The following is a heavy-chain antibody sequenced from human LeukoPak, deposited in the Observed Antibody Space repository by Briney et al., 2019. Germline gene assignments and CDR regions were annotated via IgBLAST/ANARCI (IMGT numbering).Heavy chain of an antibody. J-gene: IGHJ4*02. Sequence: SVKVSCKASGGTFSSYAISWVRQAPGQGLEWMGRIIPILGIVKNAQKFQGRVTITADKSTSTAYMELSSLRSEDTAVYYCARDHRSFRAYCGGDCIPGDYWGQGTLITVSS. CDR2: IIPILGIV. D-gene: IGHD2-21*01. V-gene: IGHV1-69*04. CDR3: ARDHRSFRAYCGGDCIPGDY. CDR1: GGTFSSYA.